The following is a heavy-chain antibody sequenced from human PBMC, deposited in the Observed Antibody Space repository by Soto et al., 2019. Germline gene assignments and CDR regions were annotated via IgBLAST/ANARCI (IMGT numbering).Heavy chain of an antibody. V-gene: IGHV3-23*01. D-gene: IGHD3-3*01. CDR2: ISGSGGST. CDR1: GFTFSSYA. J-gene: IGHJ5*02. Sequence: GGSLRLSCAASGFTFSSYAMSWVRQAPGKGLEWVSAISGSGGSTYYADSVKGRFTISRDNSKNTLYLQMNSLRAEDTAVYYCVCFGQSNWFDPWGQGTLVTVSS. CDR3: VCFGQSNWFDP.